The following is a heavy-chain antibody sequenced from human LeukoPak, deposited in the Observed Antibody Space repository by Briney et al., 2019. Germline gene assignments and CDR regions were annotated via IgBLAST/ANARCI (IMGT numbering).Heavy chain of an antibody. CDR3: ARDKQPGDN. V-gene: IGHV4-59*01. J-gene: IGHJ4*02. Sequence: SETLSLTCTVSGGSPSGYHWGWIRQPPGKGLEWIGYIFYSGDTTYNPSLKSRVTISIDTPKNQFSLKMTSATAADTAVYFCARDKQPGDNWGPGTLVTVSS. CDR1: GGSPSGYH. CDR2: IFYSGDT. D-gene: IGHD7-27*01.